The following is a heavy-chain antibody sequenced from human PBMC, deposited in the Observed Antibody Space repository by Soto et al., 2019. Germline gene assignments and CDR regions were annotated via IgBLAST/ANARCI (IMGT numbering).Heavy chain of an antibody. CDR1: GFTFSSYW. CDR2: IKQDGSEK. J-gene: IGHJ4*02. Sequence: EVQLVESGGGLVQPGGSLRLACAASGFTFSSYWMSWVRQAPGKGLEWVANIKQDGSEKFYVDSVKGRFTISRDNAKNSLYLQMNSLRAEDTAVYYCARGTGAAVAADYWGQGTLVTVSS. V-gene: IGHV3-7*01. D-gene: IGHD6-19*01. CDR3: ARGTGAAVAADY.